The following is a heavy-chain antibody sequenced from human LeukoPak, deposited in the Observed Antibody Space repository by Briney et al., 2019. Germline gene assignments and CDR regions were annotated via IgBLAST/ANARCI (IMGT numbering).Heavy chain of an antibody. CDR3: ARGRGVSYDSSGYSDFDY. CDR2: ISSSSSNI. Sequence: GGSLRLSCAASGFTFSNYAMSWVRQAPGKGLEWVSSISSSSSNIYYADSVKGRFTISRDNAKNSLYLQMNSLRAEDTAVYYCARGRGVSYDSSGYSDFDYWGQGTLVTVSS. CDR1: GFTFSNYA. J-gene: IGHJ4*02. V-gene: IGHV3-21*01. D-gene: IGHD3-22*01.